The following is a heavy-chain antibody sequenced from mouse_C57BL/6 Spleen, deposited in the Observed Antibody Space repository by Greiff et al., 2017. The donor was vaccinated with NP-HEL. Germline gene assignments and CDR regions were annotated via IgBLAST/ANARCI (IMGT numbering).Heavy chain of an antibody. CDR1: GYSFTDYN. Sequence: EVQLQQSGPELVKPGASVKISCKASGYSFTDYNMNWVKQSNGKSLEWIGVINPNYGTTNYNQKFKGKATLTVDKSSSTAYMQLSSLTSEDSAVYYCAIGGSGRAWFAYWGQGTLVTVSA. J-gene: IGHJ3*01. D-gene: IGHD3-2*02. CDR2: INPNYGTT. CDR3: AIGGSGRAWFAY. V-gene: IGHV1-39*01.